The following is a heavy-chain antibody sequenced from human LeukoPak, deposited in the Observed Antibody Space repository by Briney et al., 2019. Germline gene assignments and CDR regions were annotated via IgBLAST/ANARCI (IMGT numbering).Heavy chain of an antibody. Sequence: ASVKVSCKASGYTFTGYYTHWVRQAPGQGLEWMGWINPNSGGTNYAQKFQGRVTMTRDTSISTAYMELSRLRSDDTAVYYCARAETLAYCGGDCYSSFLLFDYWGQGTLVTVSS. CDR3: ARAETLAYCGGDCYSSFLLFDY. V-gene: IGHV1-2*02. D-gene: IGHD2-21*01. CDR1: GYTFTGYY. J-gene: IGHJ4*02. CDR2: INPNSGGT.